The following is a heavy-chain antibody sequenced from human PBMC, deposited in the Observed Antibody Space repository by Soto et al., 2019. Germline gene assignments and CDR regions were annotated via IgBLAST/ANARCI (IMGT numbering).Heavy chain of an antibody. Sequence: QVQVVESGGGVVQPGRSLRLSCAASGFTFSSFCMHWVRQAPGKGLEWVSLIWYDGSKKSYGDSVKGQFTISRDNSRNTVYLQMNSLRADDTAVYYCARDASYYSLWSGYYPSRNGMDVWGQGTTVTVSS. CDR3: ARDASYYSLWSGYYPSRNGMDV. V-gene: IGHV3-33*01. CDR2: IWYDGSKK. D-gene: IGHD3-3*01. CDR1: GFTFSSFC. J-gene: IGHJ6*02.